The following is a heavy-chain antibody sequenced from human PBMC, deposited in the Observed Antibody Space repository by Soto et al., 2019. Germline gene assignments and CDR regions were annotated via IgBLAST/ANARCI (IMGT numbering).Heavy chain of an antibody. J-gene: IGHJ4*02. CDR1: GDSVSSDNYY. D-gene: IGHD5-18*01. V-gene: IGHV4-61*01. CDR3: ARDIRGYSRAFDY. CDR2: IFSSGST. Sequence: QVQLQESGPGLVKPSETLSLACTVSGDSVSSDNYYWTWIRQPPGKGLEWIGYIFSSGSTHYNPSLKRRVTIALDTSNTQFSLKLTSVTAADTAVYYCARDIRGYSRAFDYWGQGTLVTVSS.